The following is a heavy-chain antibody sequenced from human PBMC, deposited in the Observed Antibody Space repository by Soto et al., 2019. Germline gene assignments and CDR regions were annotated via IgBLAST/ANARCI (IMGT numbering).Heavy chain of an antibody. Sequence: QMHLVQSGPEVRKPGSSVKVSCKASGGTFGDYGIDWVRQAPGHGLEWMGGILPVFRTPRNAQKVEGRVSLTGEEVTTPAFRELNRLRPEDTATYYCARDDGEGGMDVWGQGTTVIVSS. CDR1: GGTFGDYG. V-gene: IGHV1-69*01. CDR3: ARDDGEGGMDV. J-gene: IGHJ6*02. D-gene: IGHD3-10*01. CDR2: ILPVFRTP.